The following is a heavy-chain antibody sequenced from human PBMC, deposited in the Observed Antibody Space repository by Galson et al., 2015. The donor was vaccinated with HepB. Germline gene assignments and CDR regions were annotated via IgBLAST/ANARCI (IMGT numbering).Heavy chain of an antibody. CDR1: GGTFSRYT. Sequence: SVKVSCKAAGGTFSRYTISWVRQAPGQGLEWMGRILPMFGIANYAQTFQGKVTITADKTTNTVYMALSSLRSEDTAVYYCARGTGAGTYTWFDRWGQGTLVTVSS. CDR3: ARGTGAGTYTWFDR. V-gene: IGHV1-69*02. J-gene: IGHJ5*02. CDR2: ILPMFGIA. D-gene: IGHD3-10*01.